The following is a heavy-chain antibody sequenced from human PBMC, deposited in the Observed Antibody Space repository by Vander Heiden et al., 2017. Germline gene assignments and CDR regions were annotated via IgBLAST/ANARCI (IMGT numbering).Heavy chain of an antibody. CDR3: AKDIGDSSAPHYYYGMDV. D-gene: IGHD6-25*01. J-gene: IGHJ6*02. CDR2: ISWNSGSI. V-gene: IGHV3-9*01. CDR1: GFTFDDYD. Sequence: EVQLVESGGGLVQPGRSLRLSCAASGFTFDDYDMHWVRQAPGKGVEWVSGISWNSGSIGYADSVKGRFTISRDNAKNSLYLQMNSLRAEDTALYYCAKDIGDSSAPHYYYGMDVWGQGTTVTVSS.